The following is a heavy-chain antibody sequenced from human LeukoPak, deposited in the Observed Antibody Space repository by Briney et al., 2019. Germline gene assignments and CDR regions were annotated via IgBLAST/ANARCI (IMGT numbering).Heavy chain of an antibody. CDR1: GGSITSGSHY. Sequence: PSETLSLTCTVSGGSITSGSHYWSWIRQPAGKGLEWIGRIYTDGSTNYNPSLKSRVTISVDTSKNQFSLKVSSVTAADTAVYYCARDQTYYDSSGYSLYAFDIWGQGTMVTVSS. D-gene: IGHD3-22*01. V-gene: IGHV4-61*02. J-gene: IGHJ3*02. CDR2: IYTDGST. CDR3: ARDQTYYDSSGYSLYAFDI.